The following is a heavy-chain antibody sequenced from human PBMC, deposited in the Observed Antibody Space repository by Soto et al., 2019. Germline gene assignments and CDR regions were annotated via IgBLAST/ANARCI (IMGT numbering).Heavy chain of an antibody. CDR2: IYHSGST. J-gene: IGHJ5*02. D-gene: IGHD3-10*01. CDR3: AGLLLWFGVFDP. Sequence: PSETLSLTCAVSGGSISSSNWWSWVRQPPGKGLEWIGEIYHSGSTNYNPSLKSRVTISVDTSKNQFSLKLSSVTAADTAVYYCAGLLLWFGVFDPWGQGTLVTVSS. CDR1: GGSISSSNW. V-gene: IGHV4-4*02.